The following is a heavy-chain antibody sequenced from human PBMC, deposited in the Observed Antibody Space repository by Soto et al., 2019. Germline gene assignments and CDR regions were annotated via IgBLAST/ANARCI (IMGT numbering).Heavy chain of an antibody. CDR1: GGTISNYY. CDR2: VYYSGST. D-gene: IGHD5-18*01. CDR3: ARHTAMVLFDY. V-gene: IGHV4-59*08. J-gene: IGHJ4*02. Sequence: QVQLQESGPGLVKPSETLSLTCTVSGGTISNYYWSWIRQPPGKGLEWIGYVYYSGSTNYNPSLKSRITISIDMPKNQFSLNLSSVTAADTAVYYCARHTAMVLFDYWGRGTLVTVSS.